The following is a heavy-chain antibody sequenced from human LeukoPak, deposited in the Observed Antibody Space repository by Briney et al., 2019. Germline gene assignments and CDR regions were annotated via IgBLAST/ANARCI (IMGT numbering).Heavy chain of an antibody. CDR3: ARGYCGGDCYFDY. Sequence: GGSLRLSCAASGFTVSSNYMSWVRQAPGKGLEWVSVIYSGGSTYYADSVKGRFTISRDNSKNTLYLQMNSLRAEDTAVYYCARGYCGGDCYFDYWGQGTLVTVSS. CDR2: IYSGGST. J-gene: IGHJ4*02. CDR1: GFTVSSNY. V-gene: IGHV3-53*01. D-gene: IGHD2-21*02.